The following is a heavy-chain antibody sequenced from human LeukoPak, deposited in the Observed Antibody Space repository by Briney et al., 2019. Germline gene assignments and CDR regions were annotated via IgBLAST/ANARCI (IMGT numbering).Heavy chain of an antibody. D-gene: IGHD1-1*01. Sequence: PSETLSLTCTVSGGSIRSDFWSWIRQPPGKGLEWIGYVYYSGSTNYSPSLNSRVTISIDTSKNKFSLKLTSVTAADTAVYYCAGTSNYWSPYFDYWGQGALVTVSS. CDR2: VYYSGST. CDR3: AGTSNYWSPYFDY. J-gene: IGHJ4*02. V-gene: IGHV4-59*01. CDR1: GGSIRSDF.